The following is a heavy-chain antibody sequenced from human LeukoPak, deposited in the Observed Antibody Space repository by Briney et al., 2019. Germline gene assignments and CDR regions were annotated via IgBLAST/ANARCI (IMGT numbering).Heavy chain of an antibody. CDR2: IYYSGST. CDR1: GGSFSSRSYY. V-gene: IGHV4-61*01. CDR3: ARAAYSGSYHSDY. Sequence: SETLSLTCSVTGGSFSSRSYYWNWIRQPPGKGLEWIGYIYYSGSTNYNPSLKSRVTISVDTSKNQFSLKLSSVTAADTAVYYCARAAYSGSYHSDYWGQGTLVTVSS. D-gene: IGHD1-26*01. J-gene: IGHJ4*02.